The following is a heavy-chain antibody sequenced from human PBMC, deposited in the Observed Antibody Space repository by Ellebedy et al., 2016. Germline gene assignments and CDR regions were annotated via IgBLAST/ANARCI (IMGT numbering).Heavy chain of an antibody. V-gene: IGHV3-48*02. D-gene: IGHD3-22*01. Sequence: GGSLRLSCAASGFTFSSYSMNWVRQTPGKGLEWVSYVSGSRSIKYYADSVKGRFTISRDNAKNSLYLQMNSLRDEDTAVYYCARDWVYYDSSSWYFDLWGRGTLVTVSS. CDR1: GFTFSSYS. CDR3: ARDWVYYDSSSWYFDL. CDR2: VSGSRSIK. J-gene: IGHJ2*01.